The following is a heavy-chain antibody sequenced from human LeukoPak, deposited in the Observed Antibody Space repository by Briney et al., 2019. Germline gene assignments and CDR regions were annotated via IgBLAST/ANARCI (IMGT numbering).Heavy chain of an antibody. Sequence: ASETLSLTCTVSGGSISSYYWSWIRQPPGKGLEWIGYIYYSGSTNYNPSLKSRVTISVDTSKNQFSLKLSSVTAADTAVYYCARQWDSSGYHEYFQHWGQGTLVTVSS. CDR2: IYYSGST. D-gene: IGHD3-22*01. CDR3: ARQWDSSGYHEYFQH. J-gene: IGHJ1*01. CDR1: GGSISSYY. V-gene: IGHV4-59*08.